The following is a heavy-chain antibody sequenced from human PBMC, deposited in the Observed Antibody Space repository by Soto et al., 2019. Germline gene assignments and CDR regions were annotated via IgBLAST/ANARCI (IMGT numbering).Heavy chain of an antibody. CDR3: ASRDSGTSVDY. J-gene: IGHJ4*02. V-gene: IGHV4-4*02. D-gene: IGHD1-7*01. Sequence: QVQLQESGPGLVKPSGTLSLTCAVSGGSFPSNNWWTWVRQPPGQGLEWIGEIYRTGSTNYNPTLKSRVTISLDKSENQFTLKVTSLPASDTVVDYSASRDSGTSVDYWGQGTWFTVSS. CDR1: GGSFPSNNW. CDR2: IYRTGST.